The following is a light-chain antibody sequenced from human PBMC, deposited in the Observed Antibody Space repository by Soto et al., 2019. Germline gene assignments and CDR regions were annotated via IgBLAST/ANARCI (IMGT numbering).Light chain of an antibody. V-gene: IGLV2-11*01. J-gene: IGLJ1*01. CDR3: CSYAGSYTFYV. Sequence: QSVLTQPRSVSGSXGQSVTISCTGTSSDVGGYNYVSWYQQHPGKAPKLMIYDVSKRPSGVPDRFSGSKSGNTASLTISGLQAEDEADYYCCSYAGSYTFYVFGTGTKVTVL. CDR1: SSDVGGYNY. CDR2: DVS.